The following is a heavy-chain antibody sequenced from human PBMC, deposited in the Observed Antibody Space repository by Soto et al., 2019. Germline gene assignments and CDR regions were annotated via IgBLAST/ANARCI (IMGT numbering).Heavy chain of an antibody. CDR2: IYHSGST. Sequence: PSETLSLTCAVSGGSISSGGYSWSWIRQPPGKGLEWIGYIYHSGSTYYNPSLKSRVTISVDRSKNQFSLKLSSVTAADTAVYYCARGVITFGGVIDSFDYWGQGTLVTV. D-gene: IGHD3-16*02. V-gene: IGHV4-30-2*01. CDR1: GGSISSGGYS. J-gene: IGHJ4*02. CDR3: ARGVITFGGVIDSFDY.